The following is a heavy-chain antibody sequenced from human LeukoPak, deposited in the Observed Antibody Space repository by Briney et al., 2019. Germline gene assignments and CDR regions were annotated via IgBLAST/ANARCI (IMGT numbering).Heavy chain of an antibody. CDR1: GYTFTSYY. Sequence: VASVKASCTASGYTFTSYYMHWVRQAPGQGLEWMGIINPSGGSTSYAQKFQGRVTMTRDTSTSTVYMELSSLRSEDTAVYYCARAEAPVVPAATWFDPWGQGTLVTVSS. J-gene: IGHJ5*02. CDR3: ARAEAPVVPAATWFDP. D-gene: IGHD2-2*01. V-gene: IGHV1-46*01. CDR2: INPSGGST.